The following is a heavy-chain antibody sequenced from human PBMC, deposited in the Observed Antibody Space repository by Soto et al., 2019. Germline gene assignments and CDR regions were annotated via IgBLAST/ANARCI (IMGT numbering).Heavy chain of an antibody. Sequence: QVQLQQWGAGLLKPSETLSLNCAVTGGSLSGYYWSWIRQPPGKGLEWIGEVKDGGHTNYSPSLSGRVTISSDTSNNHFSLRLNSVTPADTGVYYCARFQERVVPTHWDQGSLVTVSS. D-gene: IGHD6-6*01. CDR2: VKDGGHT. CDR3: ARFQERVVPTH. J-gene: IGHJ4*02. CDR1: GGSLSGYY. V-gene: IGHV4-34*01.